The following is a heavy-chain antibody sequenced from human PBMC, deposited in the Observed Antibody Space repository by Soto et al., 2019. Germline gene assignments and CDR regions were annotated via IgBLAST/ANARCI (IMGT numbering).Heavy chain of an antibody. CDR1: GYTFTSYG. D-gene: IGHD5-12*01. V-gene: IGHV1-18*01. CDR2: ISAYNGNT. CDR3: ASGGYRTNFHY. Sequence: ASVKVSCKASGYTFTSYGVSWVRQAPGQGLEWMGWISAYNGNTNYAQNLQGRVTMTTDTSTATAYMELRSLRSDDTAVYYCASGGYRTNFHYWGQGTLVTVSS. J-gene: IGHJ4*02.